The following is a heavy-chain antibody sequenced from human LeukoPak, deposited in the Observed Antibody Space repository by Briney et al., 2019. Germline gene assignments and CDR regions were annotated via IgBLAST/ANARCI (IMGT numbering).Heavy chain of an antibody. CDR2: INHSGST. CDR3: ARFNYGDYYFDY. Sequence: SETLSLTCAVYGGSFSGYYRSWIRQPPGKGLEWIGEINHSGSTNYNPSLKSRVTISVDTSKNQFSLKLSSVTAADTAVYYCARFNYGDYYFDYWGQGTLVTVSS. CDR1: GGSFSGYY. D-gene: IGHD4-17*01. V-gene: IGHV4-34*01. J-gene: IGHJ4*02.